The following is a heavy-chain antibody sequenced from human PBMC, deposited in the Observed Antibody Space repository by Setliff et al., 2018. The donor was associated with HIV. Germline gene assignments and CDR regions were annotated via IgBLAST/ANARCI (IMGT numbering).Heavy chain of an antibody. CDR3: ARGPPAEDYYYYMDV. Sequence: SETLSLTCAVYGGSFSVYYWSWIRQAPGKGLEWIGEINHIGRTNYNPSLKSRVTISVDTSKNQFSLTLSSLTAADTAVYYCARGPPAEDYYYYMDVWGEGTSVTVSS. J-gene: IGHJ6*03. CDR1: GGSFSVYY. CDR2: INHIGRT. V-gene: IGHV4-34*01.